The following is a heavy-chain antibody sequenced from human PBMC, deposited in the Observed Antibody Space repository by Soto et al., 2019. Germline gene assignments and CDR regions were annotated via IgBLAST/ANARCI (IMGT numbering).Heavy chain of an antibody. Sequence: EVQLLESGGGLVQPGGSLRLSCAASGFTFSSYAMSWVRQAPGKGLEWVSAISGSGGSTYYADSVKGRFTISRDNSKNTLYLQRNSLRAEDTAVYYCAKGGTIFGVVIIYYDMDVWGKGTTVNVSS. CDR3: AKGGTIFGVVIIYYDMDV. J-gene: IGHJ6*03. D-gene: IGHD3-3*01. V-gene: IGHV3-23*01. CDR1: GFTFSSYA. CDR2: ISGSGGST.